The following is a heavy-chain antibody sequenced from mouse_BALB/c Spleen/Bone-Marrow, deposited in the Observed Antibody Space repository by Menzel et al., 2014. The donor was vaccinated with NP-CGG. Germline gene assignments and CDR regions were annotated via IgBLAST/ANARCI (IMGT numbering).Heavy chain of an antibody. Sequence: VKLMESGAELVKPGASVKLSCTASGFTITSTYMYWVKQRPGQGLEWIGEIDPSNGSANYNEKFKIKATLTVDKSSSTAYMQLSSLTSEDAAVYYCTKSRGYSWFAYWGQGTLVTVSA. CDR1: GFTITSTY. J-gene: IGHJ3*01. V-gene: IGHV1S81*02. CDR3: TKSRGYSWFAY. D-gene: IGHD2-2*01. CDR2: IDPSNGSA.